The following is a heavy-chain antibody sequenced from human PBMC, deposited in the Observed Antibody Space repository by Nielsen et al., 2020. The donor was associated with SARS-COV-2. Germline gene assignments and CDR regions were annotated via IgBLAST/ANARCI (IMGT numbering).Heavy chain of an antibody. J-gene: IGHJ4*02. Sequence: GGSLRLSCAASGFTFSSYSMNWVRQAPGKGLEWVSSISSSSSYIYYADSVKGRFTISRDNAKNSLYLQMNSLRAEDTAVYYCASLIQDSSGYYFDYWGQGTLVTVPS. D-gene: IGHD3-22*01. CDR2: ISSSSSYI. CDR1: GFTFSSYS. CDR3: ASLIQDSSGYYFDY. V-gene: IGHV3-21*01.